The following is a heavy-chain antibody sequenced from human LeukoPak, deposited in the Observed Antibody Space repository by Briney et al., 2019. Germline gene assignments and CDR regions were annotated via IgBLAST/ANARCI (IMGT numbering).Heavy chain of an antibody. CDR3: ARGRKQWLVRSSFDY. Sequence: PSETLSLTCTVSGGSISSNSYYWGWIRQPPGKGLEWIGSIYYSGSSNNNPSLKSRVTISVDTSKNQFSLKLSSVTAADTAVYYCARGRKQWLVRSSFDYWGQGTLVTVSS. CDR1: GGSISSNSYY. V-gene: IGHV4-39*01. J-gene: IGHJ4*02. CDR2: IYYSGSS. D-gene: IGHD6-19*01.